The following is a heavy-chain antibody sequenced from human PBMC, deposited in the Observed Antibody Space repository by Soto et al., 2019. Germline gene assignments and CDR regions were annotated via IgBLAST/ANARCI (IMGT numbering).Heavy chain of an antibody. Sequence: ASVKVSCKTSGYSFTDYYLHWVRQAPGQGLEWMGWISPYTGDTNYAQKFQGRVTMTRDTSVSTAYMELNRLKSDDAAVYYCAGEAPGLLVSPRVRNCFYPWGQGTQVTVSS. CDR2: ISPYTGDT. D-gene: IGHD2-2*01. J-gene: IGHJ5*02. CDR1: GYSFTDYY. CDR3: AGEAPGLLVSPRVRNCFYP. V-gene: IGHV1-2*02.